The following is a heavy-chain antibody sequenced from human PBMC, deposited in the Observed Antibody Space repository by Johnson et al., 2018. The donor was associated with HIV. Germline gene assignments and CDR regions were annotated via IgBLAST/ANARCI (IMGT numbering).Heavy chain of an antibody. D-gene: IGHD6-19*01. CDR2: INWNGGST. J-gene: IGHJ3*02. CDR1: GFTFDDYG. V-gene: IGHV3-20*04. CDR3: ARDRRNRQWQRLDAFDI. Sequence: VQLVESGGGLVQPGRSLRLSCAASGFTFDDYGMSWVRQAPGKGLEWVSGINWNGGSTGYADSVKGRFTISRDNAKNSLYLQMNSLRAEDTAFYYCARDRRNRQWQRLDAFDIWGQGTMVTVSS.